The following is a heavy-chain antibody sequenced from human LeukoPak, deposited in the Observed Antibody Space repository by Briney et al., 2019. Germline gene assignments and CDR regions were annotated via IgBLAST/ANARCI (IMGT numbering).Heavy chain of an antibody. J-gene: IGHJ4*02. D-gene: IGHD2-2*01. CDR2: IYHSGST. V-gene: IGHV4-4*02. CDR3: AREVDCSSTSCSPYFDY. Sequence: GSLRLSCAASGFTFSSFAMSWVRQPPGKGLEWIGEIYHSGSTNYNPSLKSRVTISVDKSKNQFSLKLSSVTAADTAVYYCAREVDCSSTSCSPYFDYWGQGTLVTVSS. CDR1: GFTFSSFAM.